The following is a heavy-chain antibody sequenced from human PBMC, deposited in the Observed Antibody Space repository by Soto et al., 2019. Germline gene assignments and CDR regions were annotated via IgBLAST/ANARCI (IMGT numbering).Heavy chain of an antibody. Sequence: EVQLVESGGGLVQPGGSLRLSCAASGFTVSSNYMSWVRQAPGKGLEWVSVIYSGGSTYYADSVKSRFTISRDNSKNTLYLQMNSLRAEDTAVYYCARYNGQWVYFDYWGQGTLVTVSS. D-gene: IGHD6-19*01. V-gene: IGHV3-66*01. CDR1: GFTVSSNY. J-gene: IGHJ4*02. CDR2: IYSGGST. CDR3: ARYNGQWVYFDY.